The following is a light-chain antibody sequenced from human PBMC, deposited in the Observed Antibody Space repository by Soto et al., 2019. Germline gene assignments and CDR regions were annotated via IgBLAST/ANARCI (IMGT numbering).Light chain of an antibody. CDR2: DAS. V-gene: IGKV1-5*01. Sequence: DIQMTQSPSTLSASVGDRVTMTCRASQSVSTRLAWYQQKPGKAPKVLIYDASSWAGGVPSRFTGSGSGTEFTLTINSLQPDDFATYYCQQYSVYWTFGQGTKVDIK. J-gene: IGKJ1*01. CDR1: QSVSTR. CDR3: QQYSVYWT.